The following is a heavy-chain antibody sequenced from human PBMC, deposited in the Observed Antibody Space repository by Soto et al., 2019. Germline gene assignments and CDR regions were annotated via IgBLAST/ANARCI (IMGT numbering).Heavy chain of an antibody. D-gene: IGHD3-16*01. J-gene: IGHJ4*02. CDR2: IYWDDDK. Sequence: QITLKESGPALVKPTQTLTLTCTYSGFSLRTTGVAVGWIRQPPGKALEWLGIIYWDDDKRYSPSLKSRLTLTSDISKSQVVLTMPNMGTVDTATYFCAHTWGLPFDYWGPGNLVIVSS. V-gene: IGHV2-5*02. CDR1: GFSLRTTGVA. CDR3: AHTWGLPFDY.